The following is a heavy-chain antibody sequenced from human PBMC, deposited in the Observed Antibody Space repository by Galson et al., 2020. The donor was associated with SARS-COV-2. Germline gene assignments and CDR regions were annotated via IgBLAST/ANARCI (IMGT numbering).Heavy chain of an antibody. Sequence: ASVKVSCKVSGYTLTELSMHWVRQAPGKGLEWMGGFDPEDGETIYAQQFQGRVTMTEDTSTDTAYMELSSLRSEDTAVYYCATTSPLPAATPYWFDPGRQGTLDTVSS. CDR3: ATTSPLPAATPYWFDP. J-gene: IGHJ5*02. V-gene: IGHV1-24*01. D-gene: IGHD2-2*01. CDR1: GYTLTELS. CDR2: FDPEDGET.